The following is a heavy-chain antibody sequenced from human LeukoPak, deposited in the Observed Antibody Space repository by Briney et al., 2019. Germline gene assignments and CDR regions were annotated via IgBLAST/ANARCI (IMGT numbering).Heavy chain of an antibody. CDR1: GFTFSSYA. CDR2: ISGSGGST. V-gene: IGHV3-23*01. J-gene: IGHJ5*02. CDR3: AKSRADSSGWYSSTWFDP. D-gene: IGHD6-19*01. Sequence: GGSLRLSCAASGFTFSSYAMSWVRQAPGKGMEWVSAISGSGGSTYYAGSVKGRFTISRDNSKNTLYLQMNSLRAEAAAVYYCAKSRADSSGWYSSTWFDPWGQGTLVTVSS.